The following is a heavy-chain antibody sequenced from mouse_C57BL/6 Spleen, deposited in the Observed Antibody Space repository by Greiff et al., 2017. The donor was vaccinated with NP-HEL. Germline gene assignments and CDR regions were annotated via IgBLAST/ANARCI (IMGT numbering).Heavy chain of an antibody. CDR2: ISSGSSTI. J-gene: IGHJ3*01. V-gene: IGHV5-17*01. CDR3: SYYYASSGAY. CDR1: GFTFSDYG. Sequence: EVQVVESGGGLVKPGGSLKLSCAASGFTFSDYGMHWVRQAPEKGLEWVAYISSGSSTIYYADTVKGRFTISRDNAKNTLFLQMTSLRSEYTAMYYCSYYYASSGAYWGQGTLVTVSA. D-gene: IGHD1-1*01.